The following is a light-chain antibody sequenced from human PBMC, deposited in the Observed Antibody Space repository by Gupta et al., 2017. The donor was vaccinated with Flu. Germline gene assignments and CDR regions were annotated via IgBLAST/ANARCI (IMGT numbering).Light chain of an antibody. CDR1: NIGSKS. J-gene: IGLJ3*02. CDR2: DDS. V-gene: IGLV3-21*02. CDR3: QLWDGGSAHPGV. Sequence: SFVLTQPPSMSVAPGQTARIPCGGTNIGSKSVHWYQQKPGQAPVVVIFDDSDRPAGIPERFSGSNSGNTATLSISRVEAGDEAAYYCQLWDGGSAHPGVFGGGTQLCVL.